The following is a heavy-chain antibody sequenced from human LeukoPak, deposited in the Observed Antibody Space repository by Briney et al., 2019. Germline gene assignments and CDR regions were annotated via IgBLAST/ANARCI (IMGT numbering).Heavy chain of an antibody. J-gene: IGHJ4*02. D-gene: IGHD6-19*01. CDR3: ARAVSFSGSAVTGGAH. CDR2: ISVFNGNT. CDR1: GYTFTSYG. V-gene: IGHV1-18*01. Sequence: ASVKVSCKASGYTFTSYGISWVRQAPGQGLEWIGWISVFNGNTIYAQKLQGRVTMTTDTSTSTAYMELRSLQSDDTAVYYCARAVSFSGSAVTGGAHWGQGTLVTVSS.